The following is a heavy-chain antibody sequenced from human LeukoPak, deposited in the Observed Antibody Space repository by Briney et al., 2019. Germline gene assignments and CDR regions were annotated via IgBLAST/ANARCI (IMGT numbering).Heavy chain of an antibody. CDR3: ARVGTPALLWFGRKSGHNNWFDP. V-gene: IGHV1-18*01. Sequence: ASVKVSCKASGYTFTSYGISWVRQAPGQGLEWMGWIIAYNGNTNYAQKLQGRVTMTTDTSTSTAYMELRSLRSDDTAVYYCARVGTPALLWFGRKSGHNNWFDPWGQGTLVTVSS. CDR2: IIAYNGNT. J-gene: IGHJ5*02. CDR1: GYTFTSYG. D-gene: IGHD3-10*01.